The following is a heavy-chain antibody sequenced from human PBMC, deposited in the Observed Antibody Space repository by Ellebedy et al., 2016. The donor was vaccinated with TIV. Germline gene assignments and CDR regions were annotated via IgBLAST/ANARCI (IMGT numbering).Heavy chain of an antibody. CDR3: ARERRARGVGEVPQKLDW. CDR2: IYYTGNT. CDR1: GDSISSGDYY. J-gene: IGHJ4*02. V-gene: IGHV4-30-4*01. Sequence: SETLSLXCTVSGDSISSGDYYWTWIRQPRGKGLEWIGNIYYTGNTYYNPSLKSRVIISQDTAKNQFSLQLSSVTAADTAVYYCARERRARGVGEVPQKLDWWGQGIRVTVSS. D-gene: IGHD3-3*01.